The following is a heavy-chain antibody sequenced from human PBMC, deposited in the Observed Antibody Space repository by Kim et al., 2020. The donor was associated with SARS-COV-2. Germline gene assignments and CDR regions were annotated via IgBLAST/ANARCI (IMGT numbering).Heavy chain of an antibody. Sequence: SETLSLTCTVSGGSVSSGTYYWNWIRQPPGKGLEWIGYIDHRGNVNYNPSLKSRVTISIDMSQTQLSLKLSSVTAADTAVYYCARDDASITPAGTHYYYG. CDR2: IDHRGNV. D-gene: IGHD2-2*01. CDR1: GGSVSSGTYY. J-gene: IGHJ6*01. CDR3: ARDDASITPAGTHYYYG. V-gene: IGHV4-61*01.